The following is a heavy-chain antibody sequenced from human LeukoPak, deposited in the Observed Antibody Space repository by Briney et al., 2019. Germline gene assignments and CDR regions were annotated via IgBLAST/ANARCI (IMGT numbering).Heavy chain of an antibody. Sequence: GGSLRLSCAASGFTFSSYGMNWVRQAPGKGLEWVSYISSSGSTIYYADSVKGRFTISRDNAKNSLYLQMNSLRAEDTAVYYCASGVVVTAIGSAFDYWGQGTLVTVFS. V-gene: IGHV3-48*04. D-gene: IGHD2-21*02. CDR1: GFTFSSYG. CDR2: ISSSGSTI. CDR3: ASGVVVTAIGSAFDY. J-gene: IGHJ4*02.